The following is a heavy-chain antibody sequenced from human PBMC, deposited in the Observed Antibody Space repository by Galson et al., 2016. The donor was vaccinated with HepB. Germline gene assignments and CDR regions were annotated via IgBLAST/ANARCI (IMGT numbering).Heavy chain of an antibody. Sequence: ETLSLTCAVYGVSFSDHYWNWIRQPPGKGLEWIGEVSHDGDTFYNPSLTSRLIISVDTSKNQFSLKLSSVTAADTAVYYCARGDNPDYGDYASAYYYMDVWGKGTTVTVSS. V-gene: IGHV4-34*01. CDR3: ARGDNPDYGDYASAYYYMDV. J-gene: IGHJ6*03. CDR2: VSHDGDT. D-gene: IGHD4-17*01. CDR1: GVSFSDHY.